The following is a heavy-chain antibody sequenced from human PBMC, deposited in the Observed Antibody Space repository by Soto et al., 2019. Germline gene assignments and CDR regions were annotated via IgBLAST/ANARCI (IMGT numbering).Heavy chain of an antibody. CDR3: ARDKTPRSAEAAPGSS. Sequence: ASVKVSCKASGYTFTSYGISWVRQAPGQGLEWMGWISAYSGNTNYAQKLQGRVTMTTDTSTSTAYMELRSLSSADTAVYYCARDKTPRSAEAAPGSSWGQGTLVTVAS. D-gene: IGHD1-1*01. J-gene: IGHJ5*02. CDR1: GYTFTSYG. V-gene: IGHV1-18*01. CDR2: ISAYSGNT.